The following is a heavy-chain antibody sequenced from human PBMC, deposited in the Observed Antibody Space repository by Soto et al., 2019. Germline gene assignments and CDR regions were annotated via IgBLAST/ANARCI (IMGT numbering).Heavy chain of an antibody. D-gene: IGHD3-3*01. Sequence: PSETLSLTCTVSGGSISSYYWSWIRQPPGKGLEWIGYIYYSGSTNYNPSIKSRVTISVDTSKNQFSLKLSSVTAADTAVYYCARVLGQTYYDFRSGYYPNKYYYYYYMDVWGKGTTVTVSS. CDR1: GGSISSYY. V-gene: IGHV4-59*01. CDR3: ARVLGQTYYDFRSGYYPNKYYYYYYMDV. CDR2: IYYSGST. J-gene: IGHJ6*03.